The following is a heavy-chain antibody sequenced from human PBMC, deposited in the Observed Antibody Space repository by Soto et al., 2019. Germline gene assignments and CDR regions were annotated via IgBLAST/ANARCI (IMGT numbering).Heavy chain of an antibody. Sequence: PSETLSITCTVSGGSIINGDYYWSWIRQPPGKGLEWIGYIYYSGNTYYNPSLKSRVMISVDTSKNQFSLNLSSVTAADTAVYYCASGYYDILTGRDTKYYFDYWGQGALVTVSS. CDR2: IYYSGNT. CDR1: GGSIINGDYY. CDR3: ASGYYDILTGRDTKYYFDY. D-gene: IGHD3-9*01. V-gene: IGHV4-30-4*01. J-gene: IGHJ4*02.